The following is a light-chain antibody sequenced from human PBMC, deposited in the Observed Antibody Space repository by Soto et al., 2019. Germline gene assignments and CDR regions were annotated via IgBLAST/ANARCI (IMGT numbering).Light chain of an antibody. Sequence: IQLTQSPSSLSASVGDRVTITCRASQDIDSYLVWYQQKPGKAPKLLMYTASALQSEVPSRFSGSGSGTDFTFTFSSLQPEDFATYYCQQLDSYPRTFGGGTKVDIK. CDR1: QDIDSY. J-gene: IGKJ4*01. CDR2: TAS. V-gene: IGKV1-9*01. CDR3: QQLDSYPRT.